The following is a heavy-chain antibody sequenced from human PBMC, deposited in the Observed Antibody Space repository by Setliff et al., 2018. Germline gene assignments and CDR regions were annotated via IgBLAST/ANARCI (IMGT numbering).Heavy chain of an antibody. CDR1: GFTFSDYY. D-gene: IGHD6-19*01. J-gene: IGHJ4*02. CDR2: ISNSGSTI. CDR3: ARASSVAGLTTDY. V-gene: IGHV3-11*04. Sequence: GGSLRLSFAASGFTFSDYYMSWIRRPPGKGLEWVSYISNSGSTIYYAASVKGRFTISRDNAKNSLYLQMNSLRAEDTAVYYCARASSVAGLTTDYWGQGTLVTVSS.